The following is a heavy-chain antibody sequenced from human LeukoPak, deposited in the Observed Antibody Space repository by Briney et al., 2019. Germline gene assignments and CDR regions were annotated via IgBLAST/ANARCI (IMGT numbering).Heavy chain of an antibody. CDR2: ISYDGSNK. D-gene: IGHD2-15*01. J-gene: IGHJ6*02. CDR3: ARDPSQYCSGGSCYPQNYYYYYGMDV. CDR1: GFTFRIYA. V-gene: IGHV3-30-3*01. Sequence: GGSLRLSCTGSGFTFRIYAMSWVRQAPGKGLEWVAVISYDGSNKYYADSVKGRFTISRDNSKNTLYLQMNSLRAEDTAVYYCARDPSQYCSGGSCYPQNYYYYYGMDVWGQGTTVTVSS.